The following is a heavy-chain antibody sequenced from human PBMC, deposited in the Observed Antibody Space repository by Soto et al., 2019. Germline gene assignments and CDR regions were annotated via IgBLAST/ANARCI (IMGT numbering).Heavy chain of an antibody. J-gene: IGHJ4*02. Sequence: ASVKVSCKASGYTFTSYDINWVRQATGQGLEWMGWMNPNSGNTGYAQKFQGRVNRTRNTSISTAYMELSSLRSEDTAVYYCATPGGNVDIVATAGIYWGQGTLVTVSS. CDR3: ATPGGNVDIVATAGIY. D-gene: IGHD5-12*01. V-gene: IGHV1-8*01. CDR1: GYTFTSYD. CDR2: MNPNSGNT.